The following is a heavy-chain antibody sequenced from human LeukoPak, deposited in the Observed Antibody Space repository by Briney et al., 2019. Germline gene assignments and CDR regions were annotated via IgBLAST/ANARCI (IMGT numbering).Heavy chain of an antibody. Sequence: PGRSLRLSCAVSGFTFSAYGMHWVRQPPGKGLEWVAVIWDDGSNKYYADSVKGRFTISRDDSKNTLYLQMNNLRAEDTAVYYCARVIGRHEVGATDYWGQGTLVTVSS. D-gene: IGHD1-26*01. J-gene: IGHJ4*02. CDR1: GFTFSAYG. V-gene: IGHV3-33*01. CDR2: IWDDGSNK. CDR3: ARVIGRHEVGATDY.